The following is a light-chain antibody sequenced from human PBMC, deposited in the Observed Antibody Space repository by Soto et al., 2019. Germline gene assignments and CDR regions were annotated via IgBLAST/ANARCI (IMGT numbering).Light chain of an antibody. CDR1: QGIRND. J-gene: IGKJ1*01. V-gene: IGKV1-17*01. CDR2: AAS. CDR3: LQHYGYPRT. Sequence: DIQMTQSPSSLSASVGDRVTISCRARQGIRNDLGWYQQKPGKAPKRLTYAASTLQSGVPPRFSVSGSGTEFTLTISRLLPEDFATYYCLQHYGYPRTFGQGTKVEIK.